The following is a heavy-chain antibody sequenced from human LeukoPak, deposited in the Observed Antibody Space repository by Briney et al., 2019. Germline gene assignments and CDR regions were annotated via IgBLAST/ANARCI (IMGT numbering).Heavy chain of an antibody. V-gene: IGHV1-2*02. CDR2: INPSSGGT. CDR1: GYPFNAYD. CDR3: ARYCRGGSCYSLTSFDY. D-gene: IGHD2-15*01. Sequence: ASVKVSCKASGYPFNAYDIHWVRQAPGQGLEWMGRINPSSGGTNSAQKFQGRVTMTGDTSISTAYLQLSRLRSDDTAVYYCARYCRGGSCYSLTSFDYWGQGTLVTVSS. J-gene: IGHJ4*02.